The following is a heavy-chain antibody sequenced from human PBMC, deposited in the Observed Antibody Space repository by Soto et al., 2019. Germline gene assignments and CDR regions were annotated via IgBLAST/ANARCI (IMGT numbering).Heavy chain of an antibody. CDR1: GFTFSSYE. D-gene: IGHD5-18*01. J-gene: IGHJ6*02. CDR3: ARDRTYSYGYRIGGMDV. CDR2: ISSSGSTI. Sequence: GGSLRLSCAASGFTFSSYEMNWVRQAPGKGLEWVSYISSSGSTIYYADSVKGRFTISRDNAKNSLYLQMNSLRAEDTAVYYCARDRTYSYGYRIGGMDVWGQGTTVTVSS. V-gene: IGHV3-48*03.